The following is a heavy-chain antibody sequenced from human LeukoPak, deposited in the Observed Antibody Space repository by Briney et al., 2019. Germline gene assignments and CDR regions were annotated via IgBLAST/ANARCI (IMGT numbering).Heavy chain of an antibody. Sequence: GASVKVSCTASGYTFTNSYMHWARQAPGQGLEWMGGIIPIFGTANYAQKFQGRVTITADESTSTAYMELSSLRSEDTAVYYCARSLLGYYYDSSGYRDAFDIWGQGTMVTVSS. CDR1: GYTFTNSY. CDR2: IIPIFGTA. V-gene: IGHV1-69*13. CDR3: ARSLLGYYYDSSGYRDAFDI. D-gene: IGHD3-22*01. J-gene: IGHJ3*02.